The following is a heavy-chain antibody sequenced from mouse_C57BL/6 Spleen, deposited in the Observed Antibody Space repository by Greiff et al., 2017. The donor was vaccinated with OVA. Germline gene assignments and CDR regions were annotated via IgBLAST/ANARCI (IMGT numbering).Heavy chain of an antibody. D-gene: IGHD1-1*01. CDR1: GFTFSNYW. CDR3: TVLITTVVATNY. CDR2: IRLKSDNYAT. V-gene: IGHV6-3*01. Sequence: EVQGVESGGGLVQPGGSMKLSCVASGFTFSNYWMNWVRQSPEKGLEWVAQIRLKSDNYATHYAESVKGRFTISRDDSKSSVYLQMNNVRAEDTGIYYCTVLITTVVATNYWGQGTTLTVSS. J-gene: IGHJ2*01.